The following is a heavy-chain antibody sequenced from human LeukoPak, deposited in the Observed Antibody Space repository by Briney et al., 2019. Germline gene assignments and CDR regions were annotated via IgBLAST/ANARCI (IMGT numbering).Heavy chain of an antibody. CDR2: IYTSGST. D-gene: IGHD3-22*01. J-gene: IGHJ4*02. CDR3: ARAGYYDSSGYLY. CDR1: GGSISSGSYY. V-gene: IGHV4-61*02. Sequence: SQTLSLTCTVPGGSISSGSYYWSWIRQPAGKGLEWLGRIYTSGSTNYNPPLKSRVTISVDTSKNQFSLKLSSVTAADTAVYYCARAGYYDSSGYLYWGQGTLVTVSS.